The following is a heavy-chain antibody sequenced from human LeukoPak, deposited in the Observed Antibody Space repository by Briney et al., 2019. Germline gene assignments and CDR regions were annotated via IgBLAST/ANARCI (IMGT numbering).Heavy chain of an antibody. J-gene: IGHJ4*02. Sequence: GGSLRLFRATSEFTFSSYWMSWLRQAPGKGLEWVANIKQDGSEEYYVDSVKGRFTISRDNAKNSLYLRMNSLRAEDTAVYHCARISSTTGVAWGGYLDFWGQGTLVAVSS. CDR2: IKQDGSEE. CDR1: EFTFSSYW. CDR3: ARISSTTGVAWGGYLDF. D-gene: IGHD2-8*01. V-gene: IGHV3-7*03.